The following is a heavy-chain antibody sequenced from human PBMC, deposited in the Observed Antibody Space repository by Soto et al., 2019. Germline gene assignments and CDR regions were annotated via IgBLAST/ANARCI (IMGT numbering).Heavy chain of an antibody. CDR3: VTKYGSGSYYTDS. CDR2: IYYSGST. V-gene: IGHV4-39*01. J-gene: IGHJ4*02. Sequence: ETLSLTCTVSGGSISSSSYYWGWIRQPPGKGLEWIGSIYYSGSTYYNPSLKSRVTISVDTSKNQFSLKLSSVTAADTAVYYCVTKYGSGSYYTDSWGQAPLVTVPS. CDR1: GGSISSSSYY. D-gene: IGHD3-10*01.